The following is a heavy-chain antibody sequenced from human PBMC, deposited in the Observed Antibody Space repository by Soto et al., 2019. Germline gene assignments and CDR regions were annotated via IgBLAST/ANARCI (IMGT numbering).Heavy chain of an antibody. J-gene: IGHJ4*02. CDR3: ARGRIVRGSSEHSPFDY. CDR1: GGSISSGDYY. Sequence: SETLSLTCTVSGGSISSGDYYWSWIRQPPGKGLEWIGNIYYSGSTNYNPSLKSRVTISVYTSKNQFSLKLSSETAADTAVYYCARGRIVRGSSEHSPFDYWGQGTLVTVSS. CDR2: IYYSGST. V-gene: IGHV4-30-4*08. D-gene: IGHD1-26*01.